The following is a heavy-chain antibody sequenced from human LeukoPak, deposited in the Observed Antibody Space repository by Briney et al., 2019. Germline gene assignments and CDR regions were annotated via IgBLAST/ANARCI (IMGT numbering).Heavy chain of an antibody. J-gene: IGHJ4*02. CDR2: IWYDGSNK. CDR3: ARSTYGGKYQLLLGYFDY. V-gene: IGHV3-33*01. D-gene: IGHD2-2*01. Sequence: PGGSLRLSCAASGFTFSSYGMHWVRQAPGKGLEWVAVIWYDGSNKYYADSVKGRFTISRDNSKNTLYLQMNSLRAEDTAVYYCARSTYGGKYQLLLGYFDYWGQGTLVTVSS. CDR1: GFTFSSYG.